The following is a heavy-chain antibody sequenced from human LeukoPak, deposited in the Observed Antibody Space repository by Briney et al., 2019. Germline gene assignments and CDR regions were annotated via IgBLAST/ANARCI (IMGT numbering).Heavy chain of an antibody. D-gene: IGHD2-2*01. Sequence: SETLSLTCTVSGGSISSSSYYWGWIRQPPGKGLEWIGSIYYSGSTYYNPSLKSRVTISVDTSKNQFSLKLSSVTAADTAVYYCARGEYCSSTSCRFDPWGQGTLVTVSS. V-gene: IGHV4-39*07. J-gene: IGHJ5*02. CDR3: ARGEYCSSTSCRFDP. CDR1: GGSISSSSYY. CDR2: IYYSGST.